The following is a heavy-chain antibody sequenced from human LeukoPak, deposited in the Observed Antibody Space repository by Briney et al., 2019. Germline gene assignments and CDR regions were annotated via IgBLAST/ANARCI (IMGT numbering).Heavy chain of an antibody. CDR1: GGSISSGTYY. CDR2: IYTSGST. Sequence: SETLSLTCTVSGGSISSGTYYWTWIRQPAGKGLEWIGRIYTSGSTNYNPSLKSRVTISVDTSKNQFSLKLSSVTAADTAVYYCARGAIAAAALDAFDIWGQGTMVTVSS. CDR3: ARGAIAAAALDAFDI. V-gene: IGHV4-61*02. J-gene: IGHJ3*02. D-gene: IGHD6-13*01.